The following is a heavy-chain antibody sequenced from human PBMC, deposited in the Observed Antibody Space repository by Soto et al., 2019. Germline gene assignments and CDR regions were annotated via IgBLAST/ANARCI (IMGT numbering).Heavy chain of an antibody. CDR2: INPSGGST. D-gene: IGHD6-13*01. J-gene: IGHJ6*02. Sequence: ASVKVSCNASGYSFTIYYMHLVRQATRQGLEWMGIINPSGGSTSYAQKFQGRVTMTRDTSTSTVYMELSSLRSEDTAVYYCARVKKLSIAAAGFTGGPDYGMDVWGQGTTVTVSS. CDR1: GYSFTIYY. V-gene: IGHV1-46*01. CDR3: ARVKKLSIAAAGFTGGPDYGMDV.